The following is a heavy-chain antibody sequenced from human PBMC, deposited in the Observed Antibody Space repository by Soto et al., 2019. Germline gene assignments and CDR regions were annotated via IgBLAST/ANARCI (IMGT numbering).Heavy chain of an antibody. J-gene: IGHJ4*02. V-gene: IGHV4-4*02. CDR2: IYHSGST. Sequence: SETLSLTCAVSGGSISSSNWWSWVRQPPGKGLEWIGEIYHSGSTNYNPSLKSRVTISVDKSKNQFSLKLSSVTAADTAVYYCARVNTAMANHRLDYWGQGTLVTVSS. CDR1: GGSISSSNW. CDR3: ARVNTAMANHRLDY. D-gene: IGHD5-18*01.